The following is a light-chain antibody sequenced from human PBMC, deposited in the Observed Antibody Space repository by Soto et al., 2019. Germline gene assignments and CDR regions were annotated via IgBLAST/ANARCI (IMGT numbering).Light chain of an antibody. J-gene: IGKJ5*01. CDR3: QQRSNWPLIP. CDR2: DAS. V-gene: IGKV3-11*01. CDR1: QSVSSN. Sequence: EVAVSESPTTRTSSSGERANLVSRASQSVSSNIAWYQQQPGQAPRLLIYDASNTATGIPARFSGSGSGTDFTLTISSLGPEDFAVYYCQQRSNWPLIPFGQGTRLEI.